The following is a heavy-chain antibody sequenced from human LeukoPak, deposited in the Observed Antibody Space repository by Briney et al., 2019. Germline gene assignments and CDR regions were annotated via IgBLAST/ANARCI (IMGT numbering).Heavy chain of an antibody. J-gene: IGHJ5*02. CDR3: VGVRWFGGSNWFDP. D-gene: IGHD3-10*01. V-gene: IGHV3-64D*09. Sequence: GGPLSLSCSPSGFTFSTSAMHWLRQAPGKGLEYVSAISRNGGSTYYADSVKGRFTISRDNSKNTLHLQMSSLRAEDTAVYYCVGVRWFGGSNWFDPWGQGTLVTVSS. CDR2: ISRNGGST. CDR1: GFTFSTSA.